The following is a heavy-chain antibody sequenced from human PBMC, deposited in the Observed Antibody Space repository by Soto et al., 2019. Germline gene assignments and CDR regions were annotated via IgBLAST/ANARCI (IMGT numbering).Heavy chain of an antibody. Sequence: QVQLQESGPGLVKPSGTLSLTCAVSGYSVSSGSWWGWVRQPPGKGLEWIGEIHHDGGTFYKPSLRSRVTMSLDTSNNQFSLDLSSVTAADTALYYCAKAGSWFLDSWGQGTLVTVSS. J-gene: IGHJ4*02. CDR3: AKAGSWFLDS. CDR1: GYSVSSGSW. V-gene: IGHV4-4*02. D-gene: IGHD3-10*01. CDR2: IHHDGGT.